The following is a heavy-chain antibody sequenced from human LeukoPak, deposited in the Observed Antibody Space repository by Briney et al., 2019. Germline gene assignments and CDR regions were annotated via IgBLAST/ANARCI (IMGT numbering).Heavy chain of an antibody. CDR2: ISGGDGST. V-gene: IGHV3-23*01. J-gene: IGHJ6*02. D-gene: IGHD1-1*01. CDR1: GFTFSNYA. Sequence: GGSLRLSCAASGFTFSNYAMSWVRQAPGKGLEWVSAISGGDGSTYYADSVKGRFTISRDNSKNTLYLQMNSLRAEDTAVYYCARGVGPRRLGQKYGMDVWGQGTTVTVSS. CDR3: ARGVGPRRLGQKYGMDV.